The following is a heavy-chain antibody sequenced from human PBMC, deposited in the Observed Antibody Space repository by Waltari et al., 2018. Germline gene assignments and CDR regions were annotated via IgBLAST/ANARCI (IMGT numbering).Heavy chain of an antibody. V-gene: IGHV4-38-2*01. Sequence: QVQLQESGPGLVKPSETLSLTCAVSGYSISSGYYWGWIRQPPGKGLAWIGSIYHRGSTYYNPSLKSRVTISVDTSKNQFSLKLSSVTAADTAVYYCAAGASYYDYIWGSYRHDAFDIWGQGTMVTVSS. CDR3: AAGASYYDYIWGSYRHDAFDI. J-gene: IGHJ3*02. CDR1: GYSISSGYY. D-gene: IGHD3-16*02. CDR2: IYHRGST.